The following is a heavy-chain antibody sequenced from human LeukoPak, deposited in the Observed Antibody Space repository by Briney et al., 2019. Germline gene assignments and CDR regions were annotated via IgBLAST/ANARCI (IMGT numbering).Heavy chain of an antibody. CDR1: GFTFSSYS. V-gene: IGHV3-21*06. CDR2: IGRSSDYI. D-gene: IGHD3-10*01. J-gene: IGHJ4*02. Sequence: GGSLRLSCAASGFTFSSYSMNWVRQAPGKGLEWVSSIGRSSDYIYYADSVKGRFTISRDNAENSLYLQMNSLRAEDTAVYYCARGYYGSGTVFDYWGQGTLVTVSS. CDR3: ARGYYGSGTVFDY.